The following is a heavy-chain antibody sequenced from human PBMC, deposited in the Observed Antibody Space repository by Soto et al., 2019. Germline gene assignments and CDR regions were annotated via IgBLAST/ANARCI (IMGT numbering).Heavy chain of an antibody. V-gene: IGHV3-23*01. J-gene: IGHJ6*02. CDR2: LSGSGDTT. CDR3: AKGTQFFYYYAMDV. CDR1: GFTFSSYG. Sequence: GGFLRLSCAASGFTFSSYGMNWVRQAPGKGLEWVSALSGSGDTTYYADSVRGRFSISRDNSKNTLYLQMSSLRGEDTAVYYCAKGTQFFYYYAMDVWGQGTTVTVS.